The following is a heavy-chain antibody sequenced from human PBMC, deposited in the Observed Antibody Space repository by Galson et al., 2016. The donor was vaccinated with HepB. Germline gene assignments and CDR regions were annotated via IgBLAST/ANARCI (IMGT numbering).Heavy chain of an antibody. Sequence: SCKASGYTFTNYYIHWVRQAPGQGLEWVGDINPSGTSTSYAQKFQGRVTVSRDTSTSTVYMELSSLRSEDTAVYYCARQYGTYFAYWGRGTLVTVSS. V-gene: IGHV1-46*01. D-gene: IGHD4-17*01. J-gene: IGHJ4*02. CDR3: ARQYGTYFAY. CDR2: INPSGTST. CDR1: GYTFTNYY.